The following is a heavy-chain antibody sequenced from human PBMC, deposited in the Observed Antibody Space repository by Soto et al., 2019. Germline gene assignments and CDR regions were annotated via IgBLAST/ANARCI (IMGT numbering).Heavy chain of an antibody. CDR3: ARLHNFDNSGSSEGLDY. Sequence: GESLKISCKGSGYSFSSYWIGWVRQMPGKGLEWMGIIYPDDSDTRYIPSFQGQVTISVDKSVTTAYLQWSSLKASETAMYYCARLHNFDNSGSSEGLDYWGQGTLVTVSS. D-gene: IGHD3-22*01. CDR2: IYPDDSDT. CDR1: GYSFSSYW. J-gene: IGHJ4*02. V-gene: IGHV5-51*01.